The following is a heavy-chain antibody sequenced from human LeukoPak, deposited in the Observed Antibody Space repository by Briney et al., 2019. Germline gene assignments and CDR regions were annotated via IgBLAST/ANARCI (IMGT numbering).Heavy chain of an antibody. CDR2: IRYDGRNK. J-gene: IGHJ4*02. CDR1: GFTFSSYG. CDR3: AKADRRWATYYYDTSGYYYDY. V-gene: IGHV3-30*02. Sequence: GGSLRLSCAASGFTFSSYGMNWVRQAPGKGLEWVAFIRYDGRNKYYADSVKGRFTISRDNSKNTLYLQMNGLRAEDSAVYFCAKADRRWATYYYDTSGYYYDYWGQGTLVTVSS. D-gene: IGHD3-22*01.